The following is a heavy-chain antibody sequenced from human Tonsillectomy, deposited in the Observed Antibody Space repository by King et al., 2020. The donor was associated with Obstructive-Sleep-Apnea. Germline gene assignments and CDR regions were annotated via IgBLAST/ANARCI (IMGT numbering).Heavy chain of an antibody. CDR2: IYHSGST. CDR1: GYSISSGYY. J-gene: IGHJ5*02. Sequence: VQLQESGPGLVKPSETLSLTCTVSGYSISSGYYWGWIRQPPGKGLEWIGRIYHSGSTYYNPSLKSRGPISVDTSKNQFSLKLSPVTAADTAVYYCATYDYGDYNWFDPWGQGTLVTVSS. CDR3: ATYDYGDYNWFDP. D-gene: IGHD4-17*01. V-gene: IGHV4-38-2*02.